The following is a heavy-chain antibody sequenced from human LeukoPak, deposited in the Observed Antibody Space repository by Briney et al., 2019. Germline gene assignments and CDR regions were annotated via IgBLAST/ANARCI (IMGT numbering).Heavy chain of an antibody. D-gene: IGHD2-21*02. Sequence: GGSLRLSCAASGNYWMHWVRQAPGKGLVWVSHINSDGSWTSYADSVKGRFTISKDNAKNTVYLQMNSLRAEDTAVYYCATVRSCSGGDCYYLDYWGQGTLVTVSP. V-gene: IGHV3-74*01. CDR2: INSDGSWT. J-gene: IGHJ4*02. CDR1: GNYW. CDR3: ATVRSCSGGDCYYLDY.